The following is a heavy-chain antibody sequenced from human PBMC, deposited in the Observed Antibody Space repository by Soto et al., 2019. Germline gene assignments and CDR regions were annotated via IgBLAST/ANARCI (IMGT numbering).Heavy chain of an antibody. CDR3: AGASVSGSLSSYYYGMDV. D-gene: IGHD1-26*01. Sequence: GASVKVSCKASGCTFSSYAISWVRQAPGQGLEWMGGIIPIFGTANYAQKFQGRVTITADESTSTAYMELSSLRSEDTAVYYCAGASVSGSLSSYYYGMDVWGQGTTVTVSS. CDR1: GCTFSSYA. CDR2: IIPIFGTA. J-gene: IGHJ6*02. V-gene: IGHV1-69*13.